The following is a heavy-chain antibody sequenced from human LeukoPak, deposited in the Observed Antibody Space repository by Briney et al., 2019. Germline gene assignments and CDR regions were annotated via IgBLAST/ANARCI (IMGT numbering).Heavy chain of an antibody. CDR2: IYYSGST. V-gene: IGHV4-30-4*07. CDR3: ARGPAYYYDSSGYYYPTGYYYYMDV. CDR1: GGSISSGGYS. D-gene: IGHD3-22*01. J-gene: IGHJ6*03. Sequence: PSETLSLTCAVSGGSISSGGYSWSWIRQPPGKGLEWIGYIYYSGSTYYNPSLKSRVTISVDTSKNQFSLKLSSVTAADTAVYYCARGPAYYYDSSGYYYPTGYYYYMDVWGKGTTVTVSS.